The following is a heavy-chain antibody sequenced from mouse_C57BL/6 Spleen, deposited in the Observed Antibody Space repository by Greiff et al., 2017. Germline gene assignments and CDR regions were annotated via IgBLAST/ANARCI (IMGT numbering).Heavy chain of an antibody. J-gene: IGHJ4*01. D-gene: IGHD2-3*01. Sequence: EVQLQQSGPELVKPGDSVKISCKASGYSFTGYFMNWVMRSHGKSLEWIGRINPYNGDTFYNQKFKGKATLTVDKSSSTAHMELRSLTSEDSAVYYCARDGYRYAMDYWGQGTSVTVSS. CDR1: GYSFTGYF. V-gene: IGHV1-20*01. CDR2: INPYNGDT. CDR3: ARDGYRYAMDY.